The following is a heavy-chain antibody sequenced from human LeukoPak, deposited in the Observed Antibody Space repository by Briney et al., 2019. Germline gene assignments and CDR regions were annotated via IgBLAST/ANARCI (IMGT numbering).Heavy chain of an antibody. CDR2: IKSKTDGGTT. J-gene: IGHJ3*02. CDR1: GITFSNAW. CDR3: AKDRDVDTSLGRFDAFDI. V-gene: IGHV3-15*01. Sequence: KPGGSLRFSCAASGITFSNAWMSWVRQAPGKGLEWVGRIKSKTDGGTTDYAAPVKGRFTISRDDSKNTVYLQMNSLKTEDTAVYYCAKDRDVDTSLGRFDAFDIWGQGTMVTVSS. D-gene: IGHD5-18*01.